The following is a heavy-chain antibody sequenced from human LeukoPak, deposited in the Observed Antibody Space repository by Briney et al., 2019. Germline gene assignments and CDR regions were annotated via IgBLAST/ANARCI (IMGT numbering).Heavy chain of an antibody. D-gene: IGHD3-22*01. Sequence: PGGSLRLSCAASGFTFRSYWMSWVRQAPGKGLEWVATINADGSEKFYVDSVKGRFSISRDNAENSLYLQMNSLRAEDTAVYYCAKDAPKYYYDSSGYHDAFHIWGQGTMVTVSS. V-gene: IGHV3-7*05. CDR2: INADGSEK. CDR1: GFTFRSYW. CDR3: AKDAPKYYYDSSGYHDAFHI. J-gene: IGHJ3*02.